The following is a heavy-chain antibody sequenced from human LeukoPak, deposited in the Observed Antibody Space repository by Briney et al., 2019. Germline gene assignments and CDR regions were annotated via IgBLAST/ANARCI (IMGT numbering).Heavy chain of an antibody. CDR2: ISASAAMT. Sequence: GGSLRLSCEASGFTFNNYVMTWVRQAPGKGLEWVSSISASAAMTYYADSVKGRFTVSRDNSKNTLYLQMNSLRAEDTAVYYCAKDMIPQTILSGDAFDIWGQGTMVTVSS. J-gene: IGHJ3*02. CDR3: AKDMIPQTILSGDAFDI. D-gene: IGHD3-22*01. V-gene: IGHV3-23*01. CDR1: GFTFNNYV.